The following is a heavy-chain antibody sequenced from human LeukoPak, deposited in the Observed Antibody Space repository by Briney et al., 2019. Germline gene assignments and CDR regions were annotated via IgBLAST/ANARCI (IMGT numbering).Heavy chain of an antibody. CDR2: ISYDGSNK. Sequence: GGSLRLSCAASGFTFSSYAMRWVRQAPGKGLEWVAVISYDGSNKYYADSVKGRFTISRDNSKNTLYLQMNSLRAEDTAVYYCARDARGAYCGGDCSPYFDYWGQGTLVTVSS. J-gene: IGHJ4*02. V-gene: IGHV3-30-3*01. CDR1: GFTFSSYA. CDR3: ARDARGAYCGGDCSPYFDY. D-gene: IGHD2-21*02.